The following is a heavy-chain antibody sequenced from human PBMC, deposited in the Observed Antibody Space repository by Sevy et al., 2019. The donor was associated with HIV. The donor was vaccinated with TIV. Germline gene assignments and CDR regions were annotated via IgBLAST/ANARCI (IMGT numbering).Heavy chain of an antibody. CDR1: GYRFSDYW. D-gene: IGHD3-10*01. Sequence: GESLKISCKGSGYRFSDYWIAWVRQMPGKGLEWMGVIYPGDSDTIFGPSFQGHVTFSADKSISTAYLQWSSLKTSDTAMYYCARHFEYYGSGNYPRSLDIWGPGTMVTVSS. V-gene: IGHV5-51*01. CDR3: ARHFEYYGSGNYPRSLDI. J-gene: IGHJ3*02. CDR2: IYPGDSDT.